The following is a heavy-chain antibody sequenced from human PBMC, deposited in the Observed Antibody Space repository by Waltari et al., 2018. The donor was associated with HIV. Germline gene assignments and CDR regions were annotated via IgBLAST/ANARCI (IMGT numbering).Heavy chain of an antibody. Sequence: QLQLQESGPGLVKPSETLSLTCTVSGGSISSSSYSWGWIRQPPGKGLEWIGSFYYSGSTCETPSLRGRVTISVGAAKNKFSLNVSSVTAADAAVYYCARHCLRENNWFDPWGQGTLVTVSS. CDR2: FYYSGST. CDR3: ARHCLRENNWFDP. V-gene: IGHV4-39*01. D-gene: IGHD1-26*01. J-gene: IGHJ5*02. CDR1: GGSISSSSYS.